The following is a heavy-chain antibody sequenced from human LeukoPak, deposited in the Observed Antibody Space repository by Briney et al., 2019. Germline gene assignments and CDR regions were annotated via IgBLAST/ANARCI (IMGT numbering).Heavy chain of an antibody. V-gene: IGHV4-34*01. J-gene: IGHJ4*02. CDR1: GGSFNDYY. D-gene: IGHD2-2*01. CDR3: ARLHCSSTSCPTFDY. Sequence: SETLSLTCAVYGGSFNDYYWSWIRQPPGKGLEWIGEINHSGSTNYNPSLKSRVTISVDTSKNQFSLKLSSVTAADTAVYYCARLHCSSTSCPTFDYWGQGTLVTVSS. CDR2: INHSGST.